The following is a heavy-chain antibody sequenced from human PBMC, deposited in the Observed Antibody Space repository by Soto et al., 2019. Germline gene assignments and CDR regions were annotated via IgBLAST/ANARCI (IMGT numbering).Heavy chain of an antibody. D-gene: IGHD5-18*01. CDR2: IKNDGSGA. J-gene: IGHJ4*02. V-gene: IGHV3-74*01. Sequence: DVQLVESVGDLVQPGGSLRLSCVASGFTFSNYWMHWVRQPPGKGLEWVSRIKNDGSGAYYADSVQGRFTSSRDNAKNTLYLQMNSLRAEDTAVYYCTRGDGDYHDGNGYLGRHWGQGTLVTVSS. CDR1: GFTFSNYW. CDR3: TRGDGDYHDGNGYLGRH.